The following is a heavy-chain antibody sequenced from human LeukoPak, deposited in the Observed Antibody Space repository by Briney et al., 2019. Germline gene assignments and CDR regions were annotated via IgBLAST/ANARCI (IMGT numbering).Heavy chain of an antibody. V-gene: IGHV3-15*01. D-gene: IGHD6-13*01. J-gene: IGHJ6*03. CDR2: IKSKTDGGTT. Sequence: KPGGSLRLSCAASGFTFSNAWMSWVRQAPGKGLEWVGRIKSKTDGGTTDYAAPVKGRFTISRDDSKNTLYLQMNSLKTEDTAVYYCTRPPGIAAAGTPSIYYYMDVWGKGTTVTVSS. CDR1: GFTFSNAW. CDR3: TRPPGIAAAGTPSIYYYMDV.